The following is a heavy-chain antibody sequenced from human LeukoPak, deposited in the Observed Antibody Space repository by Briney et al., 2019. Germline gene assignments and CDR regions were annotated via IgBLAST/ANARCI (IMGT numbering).Heavy chain of an antibody. CDR3: ARDRYYGSGSTYDY. CDR1: GLNFRSFW. V-gene: IGHV3-7*01. D-gene: IGHD3-10*01. J-gene: IGHJ4*02. CDR2: IKQDGSEK. Sequence: GGSLRLSCVAAGLNFRSFWMSWVRQAPGKGLEWVANIKQDGSEKYYVDSVKGRFTISRDNAKNSLFLQMNSLRGEDTAVYYCARDRYYGSGSTYDYWGQGTLVTVSS.